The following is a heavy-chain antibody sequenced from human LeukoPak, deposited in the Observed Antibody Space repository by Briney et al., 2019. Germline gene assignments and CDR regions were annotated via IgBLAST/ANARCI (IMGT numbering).Heavy chain of an antibody. CDR1: GYTFTGYY. V-gene: IGHV1-2*02. CDR3: ARVLPDGYFPFDY. J-gene: IGHJ4*02. CDR2: INPNSGGT. D-gene: IGHD3-22*01. Sequence: ASVKVSCKASGYTFTGYYMHWVRQAPGQGLEWMGWINPNSGGTNYAQMFQGRVTMTTDTSINTAYMEVSNLRSDDTAIYYCARVLPDGYFPFDYWGQGTLITVSS.